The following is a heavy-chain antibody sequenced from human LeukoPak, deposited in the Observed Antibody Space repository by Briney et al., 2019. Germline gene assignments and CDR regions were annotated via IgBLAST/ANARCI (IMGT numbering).Heavy chain of an antibody. J-gene: IGHJ4*02. D-gene: IGHD3-10*01. CDR2: ISAYNGNT. V-gene: IGHV1-18*01. Sequence: ASVKVSCKAAGYTFTSYGIGGVRQAPGQGLEWMGLISAYNGNTNYAQKLQGRVTMTTDTSTSTAYMELRSLRSDDTAVYYCARGERYYYGDSWGQGTLVTVSS. CDR3: ARGERYYYGDS. CDR1: GYTFTSYG.